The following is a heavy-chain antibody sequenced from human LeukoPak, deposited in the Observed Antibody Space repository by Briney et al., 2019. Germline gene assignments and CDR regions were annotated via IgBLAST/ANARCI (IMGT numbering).Heavy chain of an antibody. J-gene: IGHJ4*02. CDR2: IYYSGNT. CDR3: ARTAYCGGGACSTYYFDF. Sequence: PSETLSLTCTVSGGSISSYYWSWIRQPAGKGLEWIGYIYYSGNTNYNPSLKSRVTISVDTSKKQFSLTLNSVTAADTAVYYCARTAYCGGGACSTYYFDFWGQGTLVAVAS. D-gene: IGHD2-21*01. V-gene: IGHV4-59*01. CDR1: GGSISSYY.